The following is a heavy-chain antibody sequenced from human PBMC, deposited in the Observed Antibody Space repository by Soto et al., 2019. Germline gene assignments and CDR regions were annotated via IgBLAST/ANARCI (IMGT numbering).Heavy chain of an antibody. V-gene: IGHV3-53*01. CDR1: GFTVSSNY. D-gene: IGHD5-12*01. CDR2: IYSGGST. CDR3: ARDTRGPFDY. Sequence: GGSLRLSCAASGFTVSSNYMSWVRQAPGKGLEWVSVIYSGGSTYYADSVKGRFTISRDNSKNTLYLQMNNLRAEDTAMYYCARDTRGPFDYWGQGTLVTVSS. J-gene: IGHJ4*02.